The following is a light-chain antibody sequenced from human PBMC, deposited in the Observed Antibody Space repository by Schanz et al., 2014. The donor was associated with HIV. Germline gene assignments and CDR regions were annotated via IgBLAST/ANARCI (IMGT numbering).Light chain of an antibody. Sequence: IQLTQSPSSLSASVGDRVTITCRASQGISSYLAWYQQKPGKAPKLLIYAASTLQSGVPSRFSGSGSGTEFTLTINSLQPDDFATYYCQQYNGYSYTFGQGTKLLI. CDR1: QGISSY. V-gene: IGKV1-9*01. CDR3: QQYNGYSYT. CDR2: AAS. J-gene: IGKJ2*01.